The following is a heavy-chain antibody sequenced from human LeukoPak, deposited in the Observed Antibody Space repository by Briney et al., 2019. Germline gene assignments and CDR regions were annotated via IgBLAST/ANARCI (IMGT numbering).Heavy chain of an antibody. J-gene: IGHJ4*02. V-gene: IGHV1-18*01. CDR2: ISAYNGNT. CDR1: GYTFTSYG. Sequence: ASVKVSCKASGYTFTSYGISWVRQAPGQGLEWMGWISAYNGNTNYAQKLQGRVTMTTDTSTSTAYMELRSLRSDDTAVYYCARDLRAPVLYYYDSSGYFAYWGQGTLVTVSS. CDR3: ARDLRAPVLYYYDSSGYFAY. D-gene: IGHD3-22*01.